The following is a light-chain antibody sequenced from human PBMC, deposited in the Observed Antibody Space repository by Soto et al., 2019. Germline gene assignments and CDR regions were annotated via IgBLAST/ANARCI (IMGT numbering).Light chain of an antibody. Sequence: QSVLTQPPSVSGAPGQRVTISCTGSSSDIGAGYDVHWYQQLPGTAPKLLIYGNSNRPSGVPDRFSGSKSGTSASLAITGLQAEDDADYYCQSYDSSPIVVFGGGTKLTVL. CDR2: GNS. CDR3: QSYDSSPIVV. CDR1: SSDIGAGYD. V-gene: IGLV1-40*01. J-gene: IGLJ2*01.